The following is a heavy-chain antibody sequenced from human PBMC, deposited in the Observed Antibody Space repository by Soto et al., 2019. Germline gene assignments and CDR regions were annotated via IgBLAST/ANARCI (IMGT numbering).Heavy chain of an antibody. Sequence: ASETLSLTCTFSVGSVISGSYYWSWIRQPPGKGLEWIGYIYYSGSTNYNPSLKSRVTISVDTSKNQFSLKLSSVTAADTAVYYCARDGYYGMDVWGQGTTVTVSS. V-gene: IGHV4-61*01. CDR3: ARDGYYGMDV. CDR2: IYYSGST. CDR1: VGSVISGSYY. J-gene: IGHJ6*02.